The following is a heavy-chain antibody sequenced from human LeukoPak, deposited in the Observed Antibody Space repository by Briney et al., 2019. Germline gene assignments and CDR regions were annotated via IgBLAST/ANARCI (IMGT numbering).Heavy chain of an antibody. D-gene: IGHD3-22*01. CDR3: ASHVDDSSGYRHGYYYYYMDV. J-gene: IGHJ6*03. V-gene: IGHV1-69*06. Sequence: GASVRVSCKASGGTFSSYAISWVRQAPGQGLEWMGGIIPIFGTANYAQKFQGRVTITADKSTSTAYMELSSLRSEDTAVYYCASHVDDSSGYRHGYYYYYMDVWGKGTTVTVSS. CDR1: GGTFSSYA. CDR2: IIPIFGTA.